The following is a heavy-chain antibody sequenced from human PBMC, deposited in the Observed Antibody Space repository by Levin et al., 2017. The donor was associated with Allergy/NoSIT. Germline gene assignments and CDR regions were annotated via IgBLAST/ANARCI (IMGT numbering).Heavy chain of an antibody. CDR3: ARCRYTAMVTRYHYDYGMDV. J-gene: IGHJ6*02. CDR1: GGSFSGYY. Sequence: SETLSLTCAVYGGSFSGYYWSWIRQPPGKGLEWIGEINHSGSTNYNPSLKSRVTISVDTSKNQFSLKLSSVTAADTAVYYCARCRYTAMVTRYHYDYGMDVWGQGTTVTVSS. CDR2: INHSGST. V-gene: IGHV4-34*01. D-gene: IGHD5-18*01.